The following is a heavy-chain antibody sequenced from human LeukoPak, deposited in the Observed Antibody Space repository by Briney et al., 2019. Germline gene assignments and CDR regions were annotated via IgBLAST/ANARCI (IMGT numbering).Heavy chain of an antibody. CDR2: IKQDGSEK. CDR3: AREAGAAAGTGYYYYYYMDV. CDR1: GFTFSSYW. V-gene: IGHV3-7*01. J-gene: IGHJ6*03. Sequence: PGGSLRLSCAASGFTFSSYWMSWVRQAPGKGLEWVANIKQDGSEKYYVDSVKGRFTISRDNAKNSLYLQMNSLRAEDTAVYYCAREAGAAAGTGYYYYYYMDVWGKGTTVTISS. D-gene: IGHD6-13*01.